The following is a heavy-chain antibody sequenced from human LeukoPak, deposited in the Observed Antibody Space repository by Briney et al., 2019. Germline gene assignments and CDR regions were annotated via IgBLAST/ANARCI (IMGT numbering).Heavy chain of an antibody. D-gene: IGHD5-24*01. Sequence: SETLSLTCAVYGGSFSGYYWSWIRQPPGKGLEWIGEINHSGSTNYNPSLKSRVTISVDTSKNQVSLKLTSVTAADTAVYYCARERLVDLATIFDYWGQGALVTVSS. CDR3: ARERLVDLATIFDY. V-gene: IGHV4-34*01. CDR2: INHSGST. J-gene: IGHJ4*02. CDR1: GGSFSGYY.